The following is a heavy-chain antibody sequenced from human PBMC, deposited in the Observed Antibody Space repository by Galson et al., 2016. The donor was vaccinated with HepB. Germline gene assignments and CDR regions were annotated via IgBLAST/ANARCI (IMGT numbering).Heavy chain of an antibody. V-gene: IGHV3-21*01. CDR2: ISSNNRYI. D-gene: IGHD1-14*01. J-gene: IGHJ4*02. CDR1: GFTFSSYN. Sequence: SLRLSCAASGFTFSSYNMDWVRQAPGKGLEWVSSISSNNRYIYYADSVKGRFTISRDNAKNSLYLQMNTLRAEDTAVYYCARDRNRLGFDYWGQGTLVTVSS. CDR3: ARDRNRLGFDY.